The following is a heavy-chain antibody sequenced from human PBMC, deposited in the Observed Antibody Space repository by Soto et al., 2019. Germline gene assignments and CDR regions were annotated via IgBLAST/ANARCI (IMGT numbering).Heavy chain of an antibody. V-gene: IGHV3-30-3*01. Sequence: QVQLVESGGGVVQPGRSLRLSCAASGFTFSSYAMHWVRQAPGKGLEWVAVISYDGSNKYYADSVKGRFTISRDNSKNTLYLQMNSRRAEDTAVYYCARGGLRFLEWLLSPYYYYGMDVCGQGTTVTVSS. D-gene: IGHD3-3*01. CDR1: GFTFSSYA. J-gene: IGHJ6*02. CDR2: ISYDGSNK. CDR3: ARGGLRFLEWLLSPYYYYGMDV.